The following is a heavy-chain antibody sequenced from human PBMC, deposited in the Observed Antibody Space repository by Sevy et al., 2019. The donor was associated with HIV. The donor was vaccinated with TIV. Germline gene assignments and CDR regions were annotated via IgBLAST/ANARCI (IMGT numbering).Heavy chain of an antibody. Sequence: ASVKVSCKASGYTFTSYGISWVRQAPGQGLEWMGWISAYNGNTNYAQKLQGRVTMTTHTSTSTAYMELRSLRSDDTAVYYCAREGAYCGGDCPDAFDIWGQGTMVTVSS. CDR3: AREGAYCGGDCPDAFDI. D-gene: IGHD2-21*02. V-gene: IGHV1-18*04. J-gene: IGHJ3*02. CDR1: GYTFTSYG. CDR2: ISAYNGNT.